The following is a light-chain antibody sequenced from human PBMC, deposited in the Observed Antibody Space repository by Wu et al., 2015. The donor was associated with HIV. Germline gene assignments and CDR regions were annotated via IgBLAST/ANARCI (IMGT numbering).Light chain of an antibody. CDR1: QSVSSSH. CDR2: GAS. CDR3: QVFYDSPH. J-gene: IGKJ3*01. V-gene: IGKV3-20*01. Sequence: EIVLTQFPGTLSLSPGERATLSCRASQSVSSSHLAWYQQKLGQAPRLLIYGASSRATGVPDRFSGSGSETDFTLTISRMEPEDFAVYFCQVFYDSPHFGPGTKVDVK.